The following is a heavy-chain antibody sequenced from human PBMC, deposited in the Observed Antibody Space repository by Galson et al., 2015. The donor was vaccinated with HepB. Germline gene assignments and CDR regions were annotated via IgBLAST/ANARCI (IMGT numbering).Heavy chain of an antibody. J-gene: IGHJ4*02. CDR1: GFTFSSYA. D-gene: IGHD6-19*01. Sequence: SLRLSCAASGFTFSSYAMHWVRQAPGKGLEWVAVISLDGSNKYYADSVKGRFTISRDNSRDNSKNTLYLQMNSLRGEDTAVYYCARGSSGWYSVHRVDYWGPGTLVTVSS. CDR2: ISLDGSNK. CDR3: ARGSSGWYSVHRVDY. V-gene: IGHV3-30-3*01.